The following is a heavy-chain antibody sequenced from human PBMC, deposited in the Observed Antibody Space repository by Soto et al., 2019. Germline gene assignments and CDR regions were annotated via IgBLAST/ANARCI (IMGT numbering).Heavy chain of an antibody. Sequence: ASVKVSCKTSGYTFSNYGITWVRQAPGQPLEWLGWISLYSDGTNYAQKFQGRVSMTTDTSTTTAYMGLRSLRPDDTAVYYCARVVPGAEAWFGPWGQGTLDSVSA. CDR2: ISLYSDGT. CDR1: GYTFSNYG. J-gene: IGHJ5*02. CDR3: ARVVPGAEAWFGP. V-gene: IGHV1-18*01. D-gene: IGHD2-2*01.